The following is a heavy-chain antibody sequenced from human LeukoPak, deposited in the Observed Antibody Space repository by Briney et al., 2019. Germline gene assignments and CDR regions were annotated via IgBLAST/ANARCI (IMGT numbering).Heavy chain of an antibody. V-gene: IGHV3-23*01. D-gene: IGHD5-12*01. CDR1: GFTFSSYA. CDR2: ISGSGGST. J-gene: IGHJ4*02. CDR3: AKDGVVATIRPFDY. Sequence: GGSLRLSCAASGFTFSSYAMSWVRLAPGKGLEWVSAISGSGGSTYYADSVKGRFTISRDNSKNTLYLQMNSLRAEDTAVYYCAKDGVVATIRPFDYWGQGTLVTVSA.